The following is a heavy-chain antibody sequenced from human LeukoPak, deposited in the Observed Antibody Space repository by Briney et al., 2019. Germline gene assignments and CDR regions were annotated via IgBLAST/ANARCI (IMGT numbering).Heavy chain of an antibody. V-gene: IGHV3-7*01. CDR1: GFTFSNYW. CDR3: ARDGLRFLEWLPPYYCYYMDV. Sequence: PGGSLRLSCSASGFTFSNYWMSWVRQAPGKGLEWVANIKQDAGEKYYVGSVKGRFTISRDNTKNSLYLQMNSLRAEDTAVYYCARDGLRFLEWLPPYYCYYMDVWGKGTTVTVSS. J-gene: IGHJ6*03. D-gene: IGHD3-3*01. CDR2: IKQDAGEK.